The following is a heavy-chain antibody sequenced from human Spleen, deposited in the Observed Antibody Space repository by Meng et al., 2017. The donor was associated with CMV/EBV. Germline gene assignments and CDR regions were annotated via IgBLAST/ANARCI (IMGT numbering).Heavy chain of an antibody. V-gene: IGHV1-18*01. CDR2: ISAYNGNT. J-gene: IGHJ4*02. Sequence: QLVKSGAGVRNPGASGEGSCKASGYTFTSYGISWVRQAPGQGLEWMGWISAYNGNTNYAQKLQGRVTMTTDTSTSTAYMELRSLRSDDTAVYYCAASGAVAGALDYWGQGTLVTVSS. CDR3: AASGAVAGALDY. D-gene: IGHD6-19*01. CDR1: GYTFTSYG.